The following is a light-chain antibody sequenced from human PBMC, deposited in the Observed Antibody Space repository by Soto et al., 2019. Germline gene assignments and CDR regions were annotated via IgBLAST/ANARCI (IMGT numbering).Light chain of an antibody. CDR2: EGT. J-gene: IGLJ2*01. CDR3: CSFAVGAALV. Sequence: QSALTQPASVSASPGQSITISCTGTSSNVGTYDLVSWYQHHPDKAPKLIIYEGTKRPSGISSRFSGSKSGNTASLTISGLQAEDDDDYYCCSFAVGAALVFGGGTKLPV. V-gene: IGLV2-23*01. CDR1: SSNVGTYDL.